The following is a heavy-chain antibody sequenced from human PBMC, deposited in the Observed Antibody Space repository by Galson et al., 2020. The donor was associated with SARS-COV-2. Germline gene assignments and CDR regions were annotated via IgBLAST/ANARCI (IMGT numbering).Heavy chain of an antibody. Sequence: GESLKISCVGSGFSFSTYDMNWVRQAPGKGLEWMSFIGPSGSTRYYAGSVRRRFTISRDNANNSLYLQMNSLRAEDTAVYYCARVDLWSGSGAYAVVIWGQGTMVTVSS. V-gene: IGHV3-48*03. J-gene: IGHJ3*02. CDR2: IGPSGSTR. D-gene: IGHD3-3*01. CDR1: GFSFSTYD. CDR3: ARVDLWSGSGAYAVVI.